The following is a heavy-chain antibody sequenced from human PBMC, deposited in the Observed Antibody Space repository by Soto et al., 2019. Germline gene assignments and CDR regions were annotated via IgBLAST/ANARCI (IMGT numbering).Heavy chain of an antibody. J-gene: IGHJ5*02. CDR3: ARGNGSWLGTSWFDP. Sequence: ASVKVSCKASGYTFTSYDINWVRQATGQGLEWMGWMKPNSGNTGYAQKFQGRVTMTRNTSISTAYMELSSLRSEDTAVYYCARGNGSWLGTSWFDPWGQGTLVTVSS. CDR1: GYTFTSYD. CDR2: MKPNSGNT. V-gene: IGHV1-8*01. D-gene: IGHD2-15*01.